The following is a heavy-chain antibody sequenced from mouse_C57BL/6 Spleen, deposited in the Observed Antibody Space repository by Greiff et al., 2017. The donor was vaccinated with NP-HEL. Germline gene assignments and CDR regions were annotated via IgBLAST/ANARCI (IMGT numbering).Heavy chain of an antibody. CDR1: GFSLTSYG. J-gene: IGHJ2*03. CDR2: IWAGGST. V-gene: IGHV2-9*02. D-gene: IGHD1-3*01. Sequence: QVHVQQSGPGLVAPSPSLSITCTVSGFSLTSYGVHWVRQPPGKGLEWLGVIWAGGSTNYNSALMSRLSISKDNTKSQVVLKMNRLQTDDTAMYYCARLEDIWGQGTSLTVSS. CDR3: ARLEDI.